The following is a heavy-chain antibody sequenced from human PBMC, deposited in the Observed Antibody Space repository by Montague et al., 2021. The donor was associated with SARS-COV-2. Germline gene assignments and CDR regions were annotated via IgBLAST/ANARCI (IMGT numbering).Heavy chain of an antibody. V-gene: IGHV3-11*01. CDR3: ARVGWFGEDGSDI. Sequence: SLRLSCAASGSTFSDYYMGWIRQAPGMGLEWVSYISSSGSTIYYADSVRGRFTISRDNARNSLYLQMNSLRGEDTAVYYCARVGWFGEDGSDIWGQGTMVTVSS. CDR1: GSTFSDYY. J-gene: IGHJ3*02. CDR2: ISSSGSTI. D-gene: IGHD3-10*01.